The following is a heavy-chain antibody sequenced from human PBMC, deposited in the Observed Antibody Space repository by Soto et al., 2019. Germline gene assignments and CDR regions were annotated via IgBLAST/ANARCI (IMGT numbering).Heavy chain of an antibody. J-gene: IGHJ6*02. V-gene: IGHV1-3*01. CDR2: INAGNGNT. CDR3: ARTTDRNYYYYGTDV. CDR1: GYTFTSYA. Sequence: ASVKVSCKASGYTFTSYAMHWVRQAPGQRLEWMGWINAGNGNTKYSQKFQGRVTITRDTSASTAYMELSSLRSEDTAVYYCARTTDRNYYYYGTDVWGQGTTVTVSS. D-gene: IGHD1-1*01.